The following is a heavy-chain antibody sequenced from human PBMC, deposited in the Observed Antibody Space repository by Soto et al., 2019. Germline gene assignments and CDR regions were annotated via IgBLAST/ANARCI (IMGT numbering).Heavy chain of an antibody. D-gene: IGHD3-10*01. CDR3: ATDRGQDDYGSGSYYKQGDD. Sequence: SVKVSCKASGGTFSSYAVSWVRQAPGQGLEWMGGIIPIFGTANYAQKFQGRVTITADESTSTAYMELSSLRSEDTAVYYCATDRGQDDYGSGSYYKQGDDWGQGILVTVSS. J-gene: IGHJ4*02. V-gene: IGHV1-69*13. CDR1: GGTFSSYA. CDR2: IIPIFGTA.